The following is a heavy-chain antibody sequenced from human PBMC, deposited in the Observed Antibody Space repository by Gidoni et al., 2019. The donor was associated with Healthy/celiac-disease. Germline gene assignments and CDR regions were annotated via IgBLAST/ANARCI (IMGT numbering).Heavy chain of an antibody. J-gene: IGHJ6*03. CDR1: GGTFSSYA. CDR3: ARHRYGSSWYYGIYYYMDV. D-gene: IGHD6-13*01. Sequence: QVQLVQSGAEVKKPGSSVKVSCKASGGTFSSYAISWVRQAPGQGLEWMGGIIPIFGTANYAQKFQGRVTITADESTSTAYMELSSLRSEDTAVYYCARHRYGSSWYYGIYYYMDVWGKGTTVTVSS. V-gene: IGHV1-69*01. CDR2: IIPIFGTA.